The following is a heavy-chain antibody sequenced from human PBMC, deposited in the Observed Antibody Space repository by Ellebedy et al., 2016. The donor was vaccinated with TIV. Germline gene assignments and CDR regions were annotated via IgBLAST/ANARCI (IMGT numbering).Heavy chain of an antibody. CDR2: INPNTGGT. CDR1: GYTFTAHY. D-gene: IGHD2-8*01. V-gene: IGHV1-2*02. Sequence: AASVKVSCKASGYTFTAHYIHWVRQAPGQGLEWMGWINPNTGGTNFAQKFQGRVTMTRDTSIGTAYMEVDRLRSDDTALYFCARGLYRYCTDNVCYTAHFGLDVWGQGTTVTVS. J-gene: IGHJ6*02. CDR3: ARGLYRYCTDNVCYTAHFGLDV.